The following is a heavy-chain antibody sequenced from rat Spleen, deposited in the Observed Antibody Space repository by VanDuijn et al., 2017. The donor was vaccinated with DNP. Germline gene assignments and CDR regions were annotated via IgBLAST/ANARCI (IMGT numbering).Heavy chain of an antibody. J-gene: IGHJ2*01. Sequence: EVQLQESGPGLVKPSQSLSLTCSVTAYSITTNYWGWIRKFPGNKMEWVGHISYSGTTSYHPSLKSRISITRDTSKNQFFLQLSSVTTEDTATYYCATHSFTSGITTAFGSWGQGVMVTVSS. CDR1: AYSITTNY. D-gene: IGHD1-11*01. CDR2: ISYSGTT. CDR3: ATHSFTSGITTAFGS. V-gene: IGHV3-1*01.